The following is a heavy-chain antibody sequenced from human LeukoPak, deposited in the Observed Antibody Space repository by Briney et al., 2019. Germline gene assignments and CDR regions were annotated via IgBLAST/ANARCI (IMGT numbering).Heavy chain of an antibody. CDR3: ARDFSSGWYRGYFDY. CDR2: IKQDGSEK. D-gene: IGHD6-19*01. V-gene: IGHV3-7*01. CDR1: GFTFSSYW. Sequence: PGGSLSLSCAASGFTFSSYWMSWVRKAPGKGLEWVANIKQDGSEKYYVDSVKGRFTISRDNAKNSLYLQMNSLRAEDTAVYYCARDFSSGWYRGYFDYWGQGTLVTVSS. J-gene: IGHJ4*02.